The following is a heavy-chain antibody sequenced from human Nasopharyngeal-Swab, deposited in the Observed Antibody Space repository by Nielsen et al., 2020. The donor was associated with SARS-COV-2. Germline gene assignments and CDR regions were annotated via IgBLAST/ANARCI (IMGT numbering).Heavy chain of an antibody. CDR3: ARIAAAGIFDY. CDR2: IYYSGGT. V-gene: IGHV4-31*02. J-gene: IGHJ4*02. Sequence: WIRQPPGKGLEWIAYIYYSGGTYYNPSLKSRVTISVDTSKNQFSLKLSSVTAADTAVYYCARIAAAGIFDYWGQGTLVTVSS. D-gene: IGHD6-13*01.